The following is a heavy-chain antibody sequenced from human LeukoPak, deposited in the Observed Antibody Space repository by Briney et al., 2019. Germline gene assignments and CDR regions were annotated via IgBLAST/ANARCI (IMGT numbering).Heavy chain of an antibody. CDR1: GYSFTTYW. CDR3: ARPEGQWGPFDY. J-gene: IGHJ4*02. CDR2: IYPADSTA. Sequence: GESLKISCKASGYSFTTYWIGWVRQMPGKGLEWMGIIYPADSTAHYSPSFQGQVTISVDKSISTAYLQWSSLKASDTAMYYCARPEGQWGPFDYWGQGTLVTVSS. V-gene: IGHV5-51*01. D-gene: IGHD1-26*01.